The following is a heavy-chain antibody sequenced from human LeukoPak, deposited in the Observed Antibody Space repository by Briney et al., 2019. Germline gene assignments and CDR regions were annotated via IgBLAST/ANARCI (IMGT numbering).Heavy chain of an antibody. Sequence: GGSLRLSCVASGFTFSDYWMTWVRQAPGKGLEWVANIKQDGSDKKYVDSVKGRFTISRDNAKNPLYLQMDSLRDEDTAVYYCARGGGDYWGQGTLVTVTS. J-gene: IGHJ4*02. D-gene: IGHD1-26*01. CDR3: ARGGGDY. V-gene: IGHV3-7*01. CDR2: IKQDGSDK. CDR1: GFTFSDYW.